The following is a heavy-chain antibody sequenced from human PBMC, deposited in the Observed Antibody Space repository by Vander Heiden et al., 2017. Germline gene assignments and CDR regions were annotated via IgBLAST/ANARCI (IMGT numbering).Heavy chain of an antibody. CDR1: GYTFTSYH. D-gene: IGHD2-2*03. J-gene: IGHJ4*02. V-gene: IGHV1-46*01. Sequence: QVLLVQSGAEVKKPGASVKVSCKASGYTFTSYHMHWVRQAPGQGLEWMAIIKSYDGSTIYAQKFQGRVTMTRDTSTNIVYMELSSLRSEDTAVYYCARELRDGYYFDYWGQGTLGTVS. CDR2: IKSYDGST. CDR3: ARELRDGYYFDY.